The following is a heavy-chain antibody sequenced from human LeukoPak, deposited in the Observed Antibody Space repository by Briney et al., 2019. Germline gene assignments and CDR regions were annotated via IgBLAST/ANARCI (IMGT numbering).Heavy chain of an antibody. D-gene: IGHD3-22*01. CDR3: ARGEYYYDSSGYYPDY. CDR2: ISSSSSYI. Sequence: GGSLRLSCAASGFTFSGYSMNWVRQAPGKGLEWVSSISSSSSYIYYADSVKGRFTISRDNAKNSLYLQMNSLRAEDTAVYYCARGEYYYDSSGYYPDYWGQGTLVTVSS. CDR1: GFTFSGYS. J-gene: IGHJ4*02. V-gene: IGHV3-21*01.